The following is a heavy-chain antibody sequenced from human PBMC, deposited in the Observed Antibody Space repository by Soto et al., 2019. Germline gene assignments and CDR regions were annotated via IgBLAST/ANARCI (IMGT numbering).Heavy chain of an antibody. J-gene: IGHJ4*02. CDR2: ISAHNGNT. D-gene: IGHD1-1*01. CDR1: GYAFTTYG. V-gene: IGHV1-18*01. CDR3: ARGRYGDY. Sequence: QVHLVQSGAEVKKPGASVKVSYKGSGYAFTTYGITWVRQAPGQGLEWMGWISAHNGNTSYAQKLQGRVTVTRYTSTSTAYMELRSLRSDYTAVYYCARGRYGDYWGQGALVTVSS.